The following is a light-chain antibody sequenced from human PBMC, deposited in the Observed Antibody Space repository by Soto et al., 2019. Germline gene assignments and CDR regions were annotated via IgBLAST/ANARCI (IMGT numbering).Light chain of an antibody. CDR3: QQRSNWPPVIT. CDR1: QSVSSN. V-gene: IGKV3-11*01. CDR2: DAS. Sequence: TQYPSTLCGSVGDRATLCCRSIQSVSSNLAWYQQKPGQAPRLLIYDASNRATGIPARFSGSGSGTDFTLTISSLEPEDFAVYYCQQRSNWPPVITFGGGTKVDIK. J-gene: IGKJ4*01.